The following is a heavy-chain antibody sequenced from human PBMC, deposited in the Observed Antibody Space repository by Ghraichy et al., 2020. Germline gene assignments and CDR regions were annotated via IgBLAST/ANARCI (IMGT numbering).Heavy chain of an antibody. V-gene: IGHV3-7*01. CDR1: GFTFSSHW. Sequence: GESLRLSCAASGFTFSSHWMSWVRQAPGKGLEWVANIKRDGSEKYYVDSVKGRFTISRDNAKNSLYLQMNSLRLEDTAVYYCASSGGTSHRIYAFDNWGQGTLVTVSS. CDR2: IKRDGSEK. D-gene: IGHD1-14*01. J-gene: IGHJ4*02. CDR3: ASSGGTSHRIYAFDN.